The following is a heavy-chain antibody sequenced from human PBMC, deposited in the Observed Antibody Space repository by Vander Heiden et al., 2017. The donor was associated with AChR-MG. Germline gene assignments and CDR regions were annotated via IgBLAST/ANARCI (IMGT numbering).Heavy chain of an antibody. V-gene: IGHV1-69*01. CDR1: GGTFSSYA. J-gene: IGHJ4*02. D-gene: IGHD3-10*01. Sequence: QVQLVQSGAEVKKPGSSVKVSCKASGGTFSSYAISWVRQAPGQGLEWMGGIIPIFGTANYAQKFQGRVTITADESTSTAYMELSSLRSEDTAVYYCASRNFGFGELSYYFDYWGQGTLVTVSS. CDR3: ASRNFGFGELSYYFDY. CDR2: IIPIFGTA.